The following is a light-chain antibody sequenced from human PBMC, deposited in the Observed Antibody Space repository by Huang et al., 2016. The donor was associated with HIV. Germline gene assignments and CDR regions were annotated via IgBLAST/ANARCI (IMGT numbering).Light chain of an antibody. CDR3: QQSFSVPRT. J-gene: IGKJ1*01. CDR2: ATS. V-gene: IGKV1-39*01. CDR1: QNITKS. Sequence: DIQMTQSPPSLSASVGDRVTFTSRASQNITKSLDWYQQKPGKAPKRLGYATSTLESGVPSRCSGSGSGSHFTLNIRKLQPEDFATYYCQQSFSVPRTFG.